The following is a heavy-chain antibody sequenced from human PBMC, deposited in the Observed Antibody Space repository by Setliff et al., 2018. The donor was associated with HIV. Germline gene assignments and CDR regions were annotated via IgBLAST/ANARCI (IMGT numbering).Heavy chain of an antibody. D-gene: IGHD1-26*01. CDR1: GDSISSSTFY. CDR3: ARIVRWELVATSTFFYYYMDV. CDR2: IYYSGTT. Sequence: PSETLSLTCTVSGDSISSSTFYWGWIRQPPGKGLEWIGSIYYSGTTYYNPSLKSRVAISVDTSKNQFSLKLSSVTAADTAVYYCARIVRWELVATSTFFYYYMDVWGKGTTVTVSS. J-gene: IGHJ6*03. V-gene: IGHV4-39*01.